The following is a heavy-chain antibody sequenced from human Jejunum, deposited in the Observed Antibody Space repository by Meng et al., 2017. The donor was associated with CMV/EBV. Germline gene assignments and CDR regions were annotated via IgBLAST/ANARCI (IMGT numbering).Heavy chain of an antibody. Sequence: LSCAASGFTLSSYGIHWVRQAPGKGLEWVTYADSVKGRFTISRDNAKNTLYLQMNSLRAEDTAVYYCARVSSTSLLTYYYYGMDVWGQGTTVTVSS. V-gene: IGHV3-33*03. D-gene: IGHD2-2*01. J-gene: IGHJ6*02. CDR3: ARVSSTSLLTYYYYGMDV. CDR1: GFTLSSYG.